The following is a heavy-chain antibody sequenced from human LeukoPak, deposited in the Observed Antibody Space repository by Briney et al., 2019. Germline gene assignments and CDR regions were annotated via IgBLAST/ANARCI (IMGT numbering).Heavy chain of an antibody. CDR3: ARGRGSSYYYYMDV. CDR2: INHSGST. J-gene: IGHJ6*03. D-gene: IGHD6-6*01. CDR1: GFTFSSYA. V-gene: IGHV4-34*01. Sequence: GSLRLSCAASGFTFSSYAMSWIRQPPGKGLEWIGEINHSGSTNYNPSLKSRVTISVDTSKNQFSLKLSSVTAADTAVYYCARGRGSSYYYYMDVWGKGTTVTVSS.